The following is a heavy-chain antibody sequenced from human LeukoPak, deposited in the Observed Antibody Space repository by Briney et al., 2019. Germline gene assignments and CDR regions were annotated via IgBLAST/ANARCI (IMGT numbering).Heavy chain of an antibody. Sequence: GGSLRLSCAASGFTFSSYAMHWVRQAPGKGLEWVAIISYDGSNKYYADSVKGRFTISRDNSKNTLYLQMNSLRAEDTAVYYCAREGGSSAVDYWGQGTLVTVSS. D-gene: IGHD1-26*01. V-gene: IGHV3-30*04. CDR2: ISYDGSNK. J-gene: IGHJ4*02. CDR3: AREGGSSAVDY. CDR1: GFTFSSYA.